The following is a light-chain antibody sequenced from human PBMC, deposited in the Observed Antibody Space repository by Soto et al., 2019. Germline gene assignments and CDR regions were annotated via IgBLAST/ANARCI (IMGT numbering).Light chain of an antibody. J-gene: IGKJ3*01. Sequence: EIVMTQSPATLSVSPGERATLSCRASQSVSSNLAWYQQTPGQAPTLLIYGASTWATGIPARFSGSGSGTEFTLTISSMQAEDFGVYYCQQYKNWPPFTFGPGTKVDIK. V-gene: IGKV3-15*01. CDR1: QSVSSN. CDR2: GAS. CDR3: QQYKNWPPFT.